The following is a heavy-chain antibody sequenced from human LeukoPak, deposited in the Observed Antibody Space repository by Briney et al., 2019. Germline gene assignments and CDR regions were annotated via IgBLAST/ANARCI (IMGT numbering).Heavy chain of an antibody. J-gene: IGHJ4*02. V-gene: IGHV4-34*01. CDR1: GGSFSGYY. CDR2: IHYSGST. CDR3: ARKAAAGIYYFDY. D-gene: IGHD6-13*01. Sequence: SETLSLTCAVYGGSFSGYYWSWIRQPPGKGLEWIGSIHYSGSTNYNPSLKSRVTMSVDTSKNQFSLKLSSVTAADTAVYYCARKAAAGIYYFDYWGQGTLVTVSS.